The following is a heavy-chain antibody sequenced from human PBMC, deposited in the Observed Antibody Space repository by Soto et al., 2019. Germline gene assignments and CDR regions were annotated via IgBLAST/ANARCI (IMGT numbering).Heavy chain of an antibody. CDR2: VSSDGDKK. D-gene: IGHD3-22*01. CDR3: ARDAYYESGGYSFEGNDYYGMDV. J-gene: IGHJ6*02. CDR1: GFTFSRHG. Sequence: QVQLVESGGSVVQPGVSLRLSCGVSGFTFSRHGMHWVRQAPGKGLEWVAVVSSDGDKKYYADSVQGRFTISRDNSNNTLFLQMTSLRTEDTAIYYCARDAYYESGGYSFEGNDYYGMDVWGQGTTVTVSS. V-gene: IGHV3-30-3*01.